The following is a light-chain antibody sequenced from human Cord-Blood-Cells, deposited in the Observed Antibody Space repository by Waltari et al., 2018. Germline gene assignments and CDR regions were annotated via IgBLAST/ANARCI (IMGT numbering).Light chain of an antibody. CDR3: CSYAGSSTFDVV. CDR2: EGS. V-gene: IGLV2-23*03. CDR1: SSDVGSYNL. Sequence: QSALTQPASVSGSPRQSITISCTGTSSDVGSYNLVSWYQQHPGKAPKLMIYEGSKRPSGVSNRFVGSKSGNTASLTISGLQAEDEADYYCCSYAGSSTFDVVFGGGTKLTVL. J-gene: IGLJ2*01.